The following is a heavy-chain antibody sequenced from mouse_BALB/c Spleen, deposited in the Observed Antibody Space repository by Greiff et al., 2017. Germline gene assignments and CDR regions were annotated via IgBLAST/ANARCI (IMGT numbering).Heavy chain of an antibody. J-gene: IGHJ2*01. V-gene: IGHV14-1*02. CDR1: GFNIKDYY. CDR3: SRQFTCPYYYSYNVWYFDY. Sequence: VQLQQSGAELVRPGALVKLSCKASGFNIKDYYMHWVKQRPEQGLEWIGWIDPENGNTIYDPKFQGKASITADTSSNTAYLQLSSLTSEDTAIYYYSRQFTCPYYYSYNVWYFDYWGQGTTLTVSS. CDR2: IDPENGNT. D-gene: IGHD2-12*01.